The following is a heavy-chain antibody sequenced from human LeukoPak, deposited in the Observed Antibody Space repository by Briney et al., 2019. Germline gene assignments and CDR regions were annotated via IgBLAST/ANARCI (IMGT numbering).Heavy chain of an antibody. J-gene: IGHJ4*02. D-gene: IGHD2-2*01. Sequence: QPGGSLRLSCAASGLTFTDFWMNWVRQAPGGGLEWVANIKPDGSEKYCVDSVKGRFAISRDNAKNEVYLEMNSLRAEDAGVYYCSGRDSSRSPRAYWGQGTLVSVSS. V-gene: IGHV3-7*01. CDR2: IKPDGSEK. CDR1: GLTFTDFW. CDR3: SGRDSSRSPRAY.